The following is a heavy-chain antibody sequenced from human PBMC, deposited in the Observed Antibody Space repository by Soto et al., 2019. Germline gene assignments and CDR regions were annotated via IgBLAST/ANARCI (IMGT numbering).Heavy chain of an antibody. V-gene: IGHV3-48*03. Sequence: GGSLRLSCVASGFTFSSFEMNWIRQAPGKGPEWIAVINPSGRTISYADSVKGRFTISRDNAENSVYLELNNLSAEDTAVYHCAKNQGVELVPLATVDWFDPWGQGSVVTVSS. CDR2: INPSGRTI. CDR1: GFTFSSFE. J-gene: IGHJ5*02. D-gene: IGHD1-26*01. CDR3: AKNQGVELVPLATVDWFDP.